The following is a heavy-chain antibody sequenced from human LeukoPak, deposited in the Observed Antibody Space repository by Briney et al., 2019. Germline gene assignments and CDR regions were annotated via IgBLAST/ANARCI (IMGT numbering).Heavy chain of an antibody. CDR3: AKDLGGGSGCYDL. Sequence: GGSLRLSCAASGFTFSSYGMHWVRQAPGKGLEWVAIISYDGSSKYYADSVQGRFTISRDNSKNTLYLQMNRLRAEDTAVYYCAKDLGGGSGCYDLWGRGTLVTVSS. J-gene: IGHJ2*01. CDR2: ISYDGSSK. CDR1: GFTFSSYG. V-gene: IGHV3-30*18. D-gene: IGHD6-19*01.